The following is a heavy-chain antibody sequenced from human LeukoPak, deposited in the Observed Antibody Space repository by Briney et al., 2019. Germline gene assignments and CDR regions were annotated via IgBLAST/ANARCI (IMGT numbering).Heavy chain of an antibody. J-gene: IGHJ4*02. D-gene: IGHD3-22*01. CDR2: MSYSGSS. CDR1: DGSISSRSHY. V-gene: IGHV4-39*02. CDR3: ARDYYDSSGYQYHDY. Sequence: SETLSLTCTVSDGSISSRSHYWGWIRQPPGKGLEWIGSMSYSGSSFYNMSLKSRVSLSVDTSNNQFSLKLSSVTAADTAVYYCARDYYDSSGYQYHDYWGQGTLVTVSS.